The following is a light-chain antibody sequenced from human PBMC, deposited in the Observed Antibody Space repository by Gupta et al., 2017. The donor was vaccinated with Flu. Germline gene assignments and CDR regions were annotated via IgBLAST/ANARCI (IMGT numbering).Light chain of an antibody. CDR1: SSDVGSYNR. V-gene: IGLV2-18*02. J-gene: IGLJ1*01. CDR2: EVT. CDR3: SSYTSSYTYV. Sequence: QSALTQPPSVSGSPGQSVTISCTGTSSDVGSYNRVSWYQQPPGTAPKLMIYEVTNRPSGVPDRFSGSKSGNTASLTISGLQAEDEADYYCSSYTSSYTYVCGTGTKVTVL.